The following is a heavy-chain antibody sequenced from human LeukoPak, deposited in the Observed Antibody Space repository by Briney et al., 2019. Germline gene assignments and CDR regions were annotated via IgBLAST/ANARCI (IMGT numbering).Heavy chain of an antibody. CDR3: ARTVIAAAGIDY. CDR1: GFSITTGYY. V-gene: IGHV4-38-2*02. CDR2: IFRIGSS. D-gene: IGHD6-13*01. J-gene: IGHJ4*02. Sequence: PSETLSLTCSVSGFSITTGYYWAWIRQPPGKGLEWIGTIFRIGSSYFNPSLKSRVTISVDTSKNQFSLKLSSVTAADTAVYYCARTVIAAAGIDYWGQGTLVTVSS.